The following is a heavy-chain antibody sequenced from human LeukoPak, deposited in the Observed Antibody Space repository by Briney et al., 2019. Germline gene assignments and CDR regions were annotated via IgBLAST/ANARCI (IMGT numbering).Heavy chain of an antibody. Sequence: ASVKVSCKASGGTFSSYAISWVRQAPGQGLEWMGRIIPIFGTANYAQKFQGRVTITTDESTSTAYMELSSLRSEDTAVYYCAGGWYWDDYYYYYYMDVWGKGTTVTVSS. CDR1: GGTFSSYA. CDR3: AGGWYWDDYYYYYYMDV. V-gene: IGHV1-69*05. CDR2: IIPIFGTA. D-gene: IGHD6-19*01. J-gene: IGHJ6*03.